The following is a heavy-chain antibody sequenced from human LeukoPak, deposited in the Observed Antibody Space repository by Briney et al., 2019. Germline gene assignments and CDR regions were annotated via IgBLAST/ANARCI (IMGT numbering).Heavy chain of an antibody. V-gene: IGHV3-9*01. CDR3: AKVGDYGMDV. Sequence: QPGGSLRLSCAASGFTFSSYTMNWVRQPPGKGLEWVSGISWNSGSIGYADSVKGRFTISRDNAKNSLYLQMNSLRAEDTAFYYCAKVGDYGMDVWGQGTTVTVSS. CDR1: GFTFSSYT. CDR2: ISWNSGSI. J-gene: IGHJ6*02.